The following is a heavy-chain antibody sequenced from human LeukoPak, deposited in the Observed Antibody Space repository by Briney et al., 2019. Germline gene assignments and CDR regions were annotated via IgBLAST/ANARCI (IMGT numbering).Heavy chain of an antibody. V-gene: IGHV1-2*02. D-gene: IGHD3-22*01. CDR3: ARNLYFDSSGYYHY. CDR2: INPNSGGT. J-gene: IGHJ4*02. CDR1: GYTFTGYY. Sequence: ASVKVSCKASGYTFTGYYMHWVRQAPGQGLEWMGWINPNSGGTNYAQKFQGRVTMTRDTSISTAYMELSRLRSDDTGVYYCARNLYFDSSGYYHYWGQGTLVTVSS.